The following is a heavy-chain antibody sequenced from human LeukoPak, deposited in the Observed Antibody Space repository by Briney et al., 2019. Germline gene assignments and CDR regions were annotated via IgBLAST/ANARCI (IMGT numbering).Heavy chain of an antibody. V-gene: IGHV1-2*02. CDR2: INPNTGGT. Sequence: ASVKVSCKASGYTFTGYYMHWVRQAPGQGLEWMGWINPNTGGTNYAQKFQGRVTMTRDTSISTAYMELRRLRSDDTAVYYCAKGWFADNWFDSWGQGTLVTVSS. J-gene: IGHJ5*01. D-gene: IGHD3-10*01. CDR3: AKGWFADNWFDS. CDR1: GYTFTGYY.